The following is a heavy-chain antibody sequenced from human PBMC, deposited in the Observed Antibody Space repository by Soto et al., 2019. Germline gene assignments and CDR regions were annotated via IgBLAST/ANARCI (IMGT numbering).Heavy chain of an antibody. V-gene: IGHV3-73*02. CDR2: IRSKANSYAT. J-gene: IGHJ1*01. Sequence: EVQLVESGGGLVQPGGSLKLSCAASGFTFSGSAMHWVRQASGKGLEWVGRIRSKANSYATAYAASVKGRFTISRDDSKNTAYLQMNSLKTEDTVVYYCTSSVNYYDSSGYVEYFQHWGQGTLVTVSS. D-gene: IGHD3-22*01. CDR1: GFTFSGSA. CDR3: TSSVNYYDSSGYVEYFQH.